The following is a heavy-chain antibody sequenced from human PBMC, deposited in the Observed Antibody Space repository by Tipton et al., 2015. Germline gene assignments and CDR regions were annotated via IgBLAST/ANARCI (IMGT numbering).Heavy chain of an antibody. CDR1: GFTVSSNY. CDR2: IYSGGST. J-gene: IGHJ4*02. CDR3: ARLVGVGSYYVDY. V-gene: IGHV3-53*01. Sequence: GSLRLSCAASGFTVSSNYMSWVRQAPGKGLEWVSVIYSGGSTYYADSVKGRFTISRDNSKNTLYLQMNSLRAEDTAVYYCARLVGVGSYYVDYWGQGTLVTVSS. D-gene: IGHD2-15*01.